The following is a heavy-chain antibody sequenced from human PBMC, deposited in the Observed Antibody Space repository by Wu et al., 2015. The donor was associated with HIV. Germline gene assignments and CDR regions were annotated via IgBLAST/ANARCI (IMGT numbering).Heavy chain of an antibody. CDR1: GYTFTSYG. J-gene: IGHJ4*02. V-gene: IGHV1-69*13. Sequence: QVQLVQSGAEVKKPGASVKVSCKASGYTFTSYGINWVRRAPGQGLEWMGRIIPTFQTADYAQKFQDRVTITADESTSTAYMELSSLRSEDTAIYYCAIVVVISGEDYWGQGTLVTVSS. CDR2: IIPTFQTA. CDR3: AIVVVISGEDY. D-gene: IGHD3-22*01.